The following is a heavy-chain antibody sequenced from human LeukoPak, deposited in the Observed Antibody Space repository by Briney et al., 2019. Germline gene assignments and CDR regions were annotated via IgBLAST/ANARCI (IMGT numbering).Heavy chain of an antibody. V-gene: IGHV3-7*03. Sequence: GGSLRLSCVASGFHFGGHWMNWVRQAPGKGLEWVANIKQDGSEKFYVDSVSGRFTISRDNAKNSLYLQMDSLSAEDTALYYCAGGGGYLIEKWGQGTPVTVSS. D-gene: IGHD2-15*01. CDR1: GFHFGGHW. CDR3: AGGGGYLIEK. J-gene: IGHJ4*02. CDR2: IKQDGSEK.